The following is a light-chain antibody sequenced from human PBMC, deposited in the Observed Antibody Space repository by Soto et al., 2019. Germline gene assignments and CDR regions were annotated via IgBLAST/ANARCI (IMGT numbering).Light chain of an antibody. CDR1: QSVRSS. Sequence: EIALTQSPATLSLSPRERASVSCRASQSVRSSIAWYQQRPGQAPRLVIFDASNRATGIPARFSGSGSGTDFTLTISSLEPEDSAVYYCQHHSNWYTFGQGTKVDIK. CDR2: DAS. V-gene: IGKV3-11*01. J-gene: IGKJ2*01. CDR3: QHHSNWYT.